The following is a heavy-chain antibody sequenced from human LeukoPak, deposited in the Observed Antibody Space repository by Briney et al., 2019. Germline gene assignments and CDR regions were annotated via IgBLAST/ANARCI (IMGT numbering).Heavy chain of an antibody. Sequence: PSETLSLTCNVSGGFMSGHYWTWIRQPPGKGLEWIGCIFSSGSTNYNPSLKSRVTISVDTSKNQFSLSLRSVTAADTAVYYCARAVSGSDYWSDPWGQGTLVTVSS. D-gene: IGHD5-12*01. CDR3: ARAVSGSDYWSDP. CDR2: IFSSGST. V-gene: IGHV4-59*11. CDR1: GGFMSGHY. J-gene: IGHJ5*02.